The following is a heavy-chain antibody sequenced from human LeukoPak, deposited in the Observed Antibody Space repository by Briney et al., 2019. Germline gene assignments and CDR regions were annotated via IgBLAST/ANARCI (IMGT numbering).Heavy chain of an antibody. Sequence: PGGSLRLSCAASGFTFSSYGMNWVRQAPGKGLEWISYIGSSSSTIYYADSVKGRFTISRDNAKNSLYLQMNSLRAEDTAVYYCARDLKVGIVAYAIDYWGQGTLVTVSS. V-gene: IGHV3-48*01. D-gene: IGHD5-12*01. CDR1: GFTFSSYG. CDR2: IGSSSSTI. J-gene: IGHJ4*02. CDR3: ARDLKVGIVAYAIDY.